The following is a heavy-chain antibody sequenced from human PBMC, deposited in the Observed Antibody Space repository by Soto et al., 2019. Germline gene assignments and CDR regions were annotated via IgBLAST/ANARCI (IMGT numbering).Heavy chain of an antibody. D-gene: IGHD2-15*01. V-gene: IGHV1-69*02. CDR3: ASVLDCSGGSCYSGYFDY. Sequence: GASVKVSCKASGGTFISYTISWVRQAPGQGLEWMGRIIPILGIANYAQKFQGRVTITADKSTSTAYMELSSLRSEDTAVYYCASVLDCSGGSCYSGYFDYWGQGTLVTVSS. J-gene: IGHJ4*02. CDR2: IIPILGIA. CDR1: GGTFISYT.